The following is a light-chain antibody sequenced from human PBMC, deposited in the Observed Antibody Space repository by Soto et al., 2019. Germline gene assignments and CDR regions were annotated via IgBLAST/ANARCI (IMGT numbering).Light chain of an antibody. CDR3: QQYNSSSPT. Sequence: DIQMTQSPSTLSASVGDRVTITCRASQSISSWLAWYQQKPGKAPKLLIYGASSFESGVPSRFSGSGSVTEFTLTIASLQPDDFATYYCQQYNSSSPTFGQGTKLEI. V-gene: IGKV1-5*01. J-gene: IGKJ2*01. CDR2: GAS. CDR1: QSISSW.